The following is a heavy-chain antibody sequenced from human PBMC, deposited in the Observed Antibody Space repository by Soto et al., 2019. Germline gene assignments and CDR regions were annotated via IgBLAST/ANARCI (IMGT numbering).Heavy chain of an antibody. CDR1: GGTFSTSS. CDR3: ARDVVRSTAGDS. CDR2: IIPIFTRT. V-gene: IGHV1-69*01. Sequence: QLQLVQSGTEVKEPGSSVKVSCKASGGTFSTSSFVWVRQGPGQGLEWMGGIIPIFTRTNFAQKFQGRVTFSADEFTRTTYMELRSLTSEDTAIYYCARDVVRSTAGDSWGQGTLVTVSS. J-gene: IGHJ4*02. D-gene: IGHD2-15*01.